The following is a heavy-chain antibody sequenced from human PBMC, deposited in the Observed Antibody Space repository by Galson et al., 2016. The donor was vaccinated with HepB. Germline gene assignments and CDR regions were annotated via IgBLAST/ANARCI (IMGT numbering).Heavy chain of an antibody. CDR1: GFDVNYNY. Sequence: SLRLSCAASGFDVNYNYMSWVRQAPGKGPERVSVIYSGGSTFYADSVKGRFTISRDNSKNTLYLQMNSLRVEDAAIYYCASHPKEGHWGQGTLVAVSP. CDR2: IYSGGST. CDR3: ASHPKEGH. J-gene: IGHJ4*02. V-gene: IGHV3-53*01.